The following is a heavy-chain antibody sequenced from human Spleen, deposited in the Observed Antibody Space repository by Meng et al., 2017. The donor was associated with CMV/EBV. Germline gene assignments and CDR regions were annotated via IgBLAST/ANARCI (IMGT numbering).Heavy chain of an antibody. Sequence: SETLSLTCTVSGGSISSSSYYWGWIRQPPGKGLEWIGSIYYSGGTYYNPSLKSRVTISVDTSKNQFSLKLSSVTAADTAVYYCARDRVTTGANYGMDVWGQGTTVTVSS. J-gene: IGHJ6*02. D-gene: IGHD4-11*01. CDR3: ARDRVTTGANYGMDV. CDR1: GGSISSSSYY. CDR2: IYYSGGT. V-gene: IGHV4-39*07.